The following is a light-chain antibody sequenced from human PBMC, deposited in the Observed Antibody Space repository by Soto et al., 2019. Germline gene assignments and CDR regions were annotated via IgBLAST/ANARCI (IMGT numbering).Light chain of an antibody. CDR1: QSVSSNF. Sequence: ELVMTQSPGTLSLSPGERATLSCRASQSVSSNFLAWYQQEPGQAPRLLIYATSTRATGIPDRFSGSGSGTGFTLTISRLEPEDFAVYCCQQYGSSRLTFGGGTKVDIK. V-gene: IGKV3-20*01. J-gene: IGKJ4*01. CDR2: ATS. CDR3: QQYGSSRLT.